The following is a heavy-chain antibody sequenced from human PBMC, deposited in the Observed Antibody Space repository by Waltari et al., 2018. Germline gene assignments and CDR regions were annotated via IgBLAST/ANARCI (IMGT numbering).Heavy chain of an antibody. J-gene: IGHJ2*01. Sequence: EVQLVESGGGLVQPGGSLQLCCAAPGFIFCHYGRSWVRRAPGKGLEWVASIKQDGSETYFVDSLKGRFTISRDNTENSMYLQMDSLRAEDTAHYYCARDSLATGYWYFDQWGRGTLVTVSS. CDR1: GFIFCHYG. D-gene: IGHD6-25*01. CDR2: IKQDGSET. V-gene: IGHV3-7*01. CDR3: ARDSLATGYWYFDQ.